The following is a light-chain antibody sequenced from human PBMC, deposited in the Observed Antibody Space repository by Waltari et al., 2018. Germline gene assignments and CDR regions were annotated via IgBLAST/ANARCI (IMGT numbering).Light chain of an antibody. CDR3: QQFYSFPYT. CDR2: WAS. V-gene: IGKV4-1*01. Sequence: DIVMTQSPDSLAVSLGERATINCKSSQSVFPSFNYKNSLAWYQQKPGQSPKLLIYWASTRDSGVPDRFSGSGSETDFTLTITALQAEDVALYYCQQFYSFPYTFGQGTKLEVK. CDR1: QSVFPSFNYKNS. J-gene: IGKJ2*01.